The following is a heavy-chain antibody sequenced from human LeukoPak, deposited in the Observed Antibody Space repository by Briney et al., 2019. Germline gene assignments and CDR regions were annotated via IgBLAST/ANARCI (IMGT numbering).Heavy chain of an antibody. V-gene: IGHV4-39*01. CDR3: ARHAGGISATGTRPFDY. CDR1: GASFSSSTYH. CDR2: IYYSGST. Sequence: SETLSLTCTVSGASFSSSTYHWGWIRQPPGKGLEWIGSIYYSGSTYYNPSLKSRVTMSVDTSKNQFSLKLSSVTAADTAVYYCARHAGGISATGTRPFDYWGQGTLVTVSS. D-gene: IGHD6-13*01. J-gene: IGHJ4*02.